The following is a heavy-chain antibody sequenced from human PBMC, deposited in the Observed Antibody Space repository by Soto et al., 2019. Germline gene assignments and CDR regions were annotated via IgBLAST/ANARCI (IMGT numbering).Heavy chain of an antibody. D-gene: IGHD7-27*01. CDR3: ARGPSGDKVDY. CDR2: IYDGGTT. V-gene: IGHV4-30-4*01. Sequence: QVQLQESGPRLVSPSQTLSLTCTVSGGSISSAAYCWSWIRQSPDKGLEWIGHIYDGGTTYSSPSLKGRVTISADTSETQFSLKLNSVSPADTAVYYCARGPSGDKVDYWGQGIQVTVSS. J-gene: IGHJ4*02. CDR1: GGSISSAAYC.